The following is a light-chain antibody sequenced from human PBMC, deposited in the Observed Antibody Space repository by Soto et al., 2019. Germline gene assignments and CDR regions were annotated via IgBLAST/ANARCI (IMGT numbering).Light chain of an antibody. J-gene: IGKJ2*01. CDR3: HQYDDLPYT. Sequence: DIQMTQSPSSLTASVGDRVTITCQTSQNISKFLIWYQQSPGKAPNLLISDASNLEAGVPSRFIGRGSGTHFTLTISSLQPEDIGRYFCHQYDDLPYTFGQGTRLQIK. CDR2: DAS. V-gene: IGKV1-33*01. CDR1: QNISKF.